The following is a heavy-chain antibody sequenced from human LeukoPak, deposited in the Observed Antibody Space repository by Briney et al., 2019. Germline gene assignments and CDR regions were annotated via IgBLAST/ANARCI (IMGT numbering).Heavy chain of an antibody. CDR1: GFTFSSYS. CDR3: ARGYYDFWSGYSEPYYFDY. V-gene: IGHV3-21*01. Sequence: GGSLRLSCAASGFTFSSYSMNWVRQAPGKGLERVSSISSSSSYIYYADSVKGRFTISRDNAKNSLYLQMNSLRAEDTAVYYCARGYYDFWSGYSEPYYFDYWGQGTLVTVSS. CDR2: ISSSSSYI. J-gene: IGHJ4*02. D-gene: IGHD3-3*01.